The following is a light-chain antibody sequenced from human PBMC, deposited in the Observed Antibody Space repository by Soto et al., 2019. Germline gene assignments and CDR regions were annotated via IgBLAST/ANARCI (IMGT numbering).Light chain of an antibody. CDR3: QQYGSAPPT. V-gene: IGKV3-20*01. CDR1: QGIXSRY. J-gene: IGKJ1*01. CDR2: GAS. Sequence: IGVTQCAGTLSLSPGERETLSCRASQGIXSRYLAWYQQKPGQAPRLLXDGASSRATGSPDRFSGSGSGTDFTRTISRLEPEDCAGYYCQQYGSAPPTFGQGTKVDIK.